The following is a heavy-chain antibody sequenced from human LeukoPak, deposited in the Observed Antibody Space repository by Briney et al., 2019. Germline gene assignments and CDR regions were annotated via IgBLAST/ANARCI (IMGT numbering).Heavy chain of an antibody. CDR3: ARGVYAYTPETFDP. V-gene: IGHV4-4*07. CDR1: GGSISSYY. CDR2: IYTSGST. Sequence: PSETLSLTCTVSGGSISSYYWSWIRQPAGKGLEWIGRIYTSGSTNYNPSLKSRVTISVDTSKNQFSLKLSSVTAADTAVYYCARGVYAYTPETFDPWGQGTLVTVSS. J-gene: IGHJ5*02. D-gene: IGHD2-21*01.